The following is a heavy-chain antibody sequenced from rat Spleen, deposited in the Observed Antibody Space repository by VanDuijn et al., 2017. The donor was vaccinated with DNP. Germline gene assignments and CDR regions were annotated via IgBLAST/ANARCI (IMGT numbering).Heavy chain of an antibody. Sequence: EVQLEESGGGLGQPGRSMKPACAASGFTFSNSAMARVRQAPKLGLEWVATISSDGSSTYYRDSVKGRFTISRDNAKSTLYLQRDRLRSEDTATYYCARHSNNSGYDYYAMDAWGQGTSVTVSS. D-gene: IGHD4-3*01. V-gene: IGHV5-29*01. J-gene: IGHJ4*01. CDR3: ARHSNNSGYDYYAMDA. CDR2: ISSDGSST. CDR1: GFTFSNSA.